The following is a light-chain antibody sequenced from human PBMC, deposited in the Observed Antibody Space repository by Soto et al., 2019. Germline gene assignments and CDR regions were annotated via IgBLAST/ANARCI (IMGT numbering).Light chain of an antibody. V-gene: IGLV1-51*01. Sequence: VVTQPPSVSAAPGQKVTISCSGSSSNIGNNYVSWYQQLPGTAPKLPIYDNNKRPSGIPDRFSGSRSGTSATLGISGLRTGDEADYYCGSWDTSLSAMVFGGGTKLTVL. CDR3: GSWDTSLSAMV. J-gene: IGLJ2*01. CDR1: SSNIGNNY. CDR2: DNN.